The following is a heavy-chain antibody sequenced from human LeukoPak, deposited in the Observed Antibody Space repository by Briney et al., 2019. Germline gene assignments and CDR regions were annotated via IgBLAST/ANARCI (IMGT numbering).Heavy chain of an antibody. D-gene: IGHD2-15*01. CDR1: GFTFSSYS. Sequence: GRSLRLSCVASGFTFSSYSMNWVRQAPGKGLEWVSSISSSSSYIYYADSVKGRFTISRDNAKNSLYLQMNSLRAEDTAVYYCARGGGSWLLTENWFDPWGQGTLVTVSS. V-gene: IGHV3-21*01. CDR2: ISSSSSYI. CDR3: ARGGGSWLLTENWFDP. J-gene: IGHJ5*02.